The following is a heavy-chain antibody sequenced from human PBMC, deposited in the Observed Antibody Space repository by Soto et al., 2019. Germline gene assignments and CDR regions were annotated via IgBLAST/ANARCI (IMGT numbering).Heavy chain of an antibody. CDR2: IWYHGGNE. J-gene: IGHJ3*02. CDR3: ARRWCVKGVCYNSYDM. CDR1: GFTFSDFG. Sequence: QVQLVESGGGVVQPGRSLRLSCAVSGFTFSDFGMHWVRQAPGKGLEWVALIWYHGGNEEYADSVKGRFSISRDNSKNTLYLQMDRLRAEDTAVYYWARRWCVKGVCYNSYDMWGQGTMVTVSS. V-gene: IGHV3-33*03. D-gene: IGHD2-8*01.